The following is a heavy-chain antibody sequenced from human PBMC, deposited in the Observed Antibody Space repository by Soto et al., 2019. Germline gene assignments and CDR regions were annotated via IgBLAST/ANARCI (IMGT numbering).Heavy chain of an antibody. CDR2: VDADGSGT. J-gene: IGHJ4*02. CDR1: GFSFSSYG. CDR3: AGASGWKFDY. V-gene: IGHV3-74*01. Sequence: EVQLVESGGGLVQPGGSLRLSCAASGFSFSSYGMDWVLQAPGTGLVWVSRVDADGSGTTYAGSVKGRFSISRDNAKNTVSLQMNNLRAEDTAVYYCAGASGWKFDYWGLGVLVTVSS. D-gene: IGHD1-1*01.